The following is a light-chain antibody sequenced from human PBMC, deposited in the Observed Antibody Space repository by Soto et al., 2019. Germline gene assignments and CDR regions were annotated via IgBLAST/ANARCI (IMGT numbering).Light chain of an antibody. J-gene: IGLJ2*01. Sequence: QSVLTQPPSVSGAPGQRVTISCTGSSSNIGAGYDVPWYQQLAGTAPKLLIYGNSNRPSGVPDRFSGSKSGTSASLAITGLQAEDEADYYCQSYDSSLSVVFGGGTKVTVL. V-gene: IGLV1-40*01. CDR2: GNS. CDR3: QSYDSSLSVV. CDR1: SSNIGAGYD.